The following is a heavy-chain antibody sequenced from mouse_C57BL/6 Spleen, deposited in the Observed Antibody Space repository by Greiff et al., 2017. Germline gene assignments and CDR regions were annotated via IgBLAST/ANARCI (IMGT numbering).Heavy chain of an antibody. CDR3: ANYGSSYADVDY. D-gene: IGHD1-1*01. J-gene: IGHJ4*01. Sequence: VQLQQSGPELVKPGASVKISCKASGYAFSSSWMNWVKQSPGKGLEWIGRIYPGDGDTNYNGTFKGKVTLTADKSSSTAYMQRNSLTSEDSAVYFCANYGSSYADVDYLGQGTSVTVSS. V-gene: IGHV1-82*01. CDR2: IYPGDGDT. CDR1: GYAFSSSW.